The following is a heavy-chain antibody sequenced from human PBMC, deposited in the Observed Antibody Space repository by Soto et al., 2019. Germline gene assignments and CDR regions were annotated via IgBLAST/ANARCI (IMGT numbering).Heavy chain of an antibody. V-gene: IGHV3-9*01. CDR1: GFTFDDYA. CDR2: ISWNSGSI. CDR3: AKAHGYGSGSQIDY. J-gene: IGHJ4*02. Sequence: EVQLVESGGGLVQPGRSLRLSCAASGFTFDDYAMHWVRQAPGKGLEWVSGISWNSGSIGYADSVKGRFTISRDNAKNSLYRQMNSLRAEDTALYYCAKAHGYGSGSQIDYWGQGTLVTVSS. D-gene: IGHD3-10*01.